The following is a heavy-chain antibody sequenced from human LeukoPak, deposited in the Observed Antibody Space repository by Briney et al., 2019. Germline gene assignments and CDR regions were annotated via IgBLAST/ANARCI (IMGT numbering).Heavy chain of an antibody. CDR3: ARQYEF. V-gene: IGHV4-39*01. J-gene: IGHJ4*02. CDR1: GACIISGNDF. Sequence: SETLSLTCTVSGACIISGNDFWGWVRQPPGKRLEWIGSWHHSGITDYNPSLKSRVTIVADTSKNQFSLKLASVAAAYSAVYFCARQYEFWGQGTLVTVSS. D-gene: IGHD3-10*01. CDR2: WHHSGIT.